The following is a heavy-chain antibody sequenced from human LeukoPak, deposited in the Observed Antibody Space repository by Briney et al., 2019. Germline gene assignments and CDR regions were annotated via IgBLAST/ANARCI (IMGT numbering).Heavy chain of an antibody. D-gene: IGHD2-2*01. CDR3: ARMGDIVVVPAATDYYYYGMDV. CDR1: GYTFTSYG. CDR2: ISAYSGNT. V-gene: IGHV1-18*01. J-gene: IGHJ6*02. Sequence: ASVKVSCKASGYTFTSYGISWVRQAPGQGLEWMGWISAYSGNTNYAQKLQGRVTMTTDTSTSTAYMELRSLRSDDTAVYYCARMGDIVVVPAATDYYYYGMDVWGQGTTVTVSS.